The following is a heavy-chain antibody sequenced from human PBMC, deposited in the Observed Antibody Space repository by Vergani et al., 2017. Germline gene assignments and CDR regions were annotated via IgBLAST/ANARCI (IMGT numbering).Heavy chain of an antibody. D-gene: IGHD3-3*01. Sequence: QVQLQESGPGLVKPSQTLSLTCTVSGGSISSGGYYWSWIRQHPGKGLEWIGYIYYSGSTYYNPSLKSRVTISVDTSKNQFSLKLSSVTAADTAVYYCARWGTSVLRFLEWLEFPFDPWGQGTLVTVSS. V-gene: IGHV4-31*03. J-gene: IGHJ5*02. CDR3: ARWGTSVLRFLEWLEFPFDP. CDR1: GGSISSGGYY. CDR2: IYYSGST.